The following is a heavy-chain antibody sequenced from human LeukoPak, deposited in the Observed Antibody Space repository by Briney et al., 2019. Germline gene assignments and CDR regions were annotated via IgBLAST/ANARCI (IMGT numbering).Heavy chain of an antibody. CDR3: ARRYSVEYAKLES. J-gene: IGHJ4*02. D-gene: IGHD5-12*01. Sequence: SETLSLTCAVYGGSFSGYYWSWIRQPPGKGLEWIGHIYYSGSTNYNPSLKSRVTVSLDTSKNQFSLKLSSVTAADTAVYDCARRYSVEYAKLESGGQGTLVTVPS. CDR2: IYYSGST. V-gene: IGHV4-59*01. CDR1: GGSFSGYY.